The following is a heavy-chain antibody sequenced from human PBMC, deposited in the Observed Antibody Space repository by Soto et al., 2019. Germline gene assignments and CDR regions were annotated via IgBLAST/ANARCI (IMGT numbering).Heavy chain of an antibody. Sequence: XETLSLTCIVAGCSVSSSNWGSWVRQPPGKGLEWIGEIYHSGSTTYNPSLRSRATISVDKSENQFSLRLKSVTAADTAVYYCASVGSDYDNSGYYLHWGPGTLVTVSS. J-gene: IGHJ1*01. D-gene: IGHD3-22*01. V-gene: IGHV4-4*02. CDR1: GCSVSSSNW. CDR3: ASVGSDYDNSGYYLH. CDR2: IYHSGST.